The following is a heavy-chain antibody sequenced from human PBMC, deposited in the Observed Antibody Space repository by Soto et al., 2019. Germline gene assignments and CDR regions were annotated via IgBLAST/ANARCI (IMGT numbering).Heavy chain of an antibody. J-gene: IGHJ6*02. D-gene: IGHD6-6*01. CDR1: GFSFDDYA. CDR2: ISWNSGKN. CDR3: AKGDSGSPSYGMDV. V-gene: IGHV3-9*01. Sequence: SGGSLRLSCAASGFSFDDYAMHWVRQVPGKGLEWVSGISWNSGKNGYADSVKGRFTVSRDNTKNSVYLQMNSLRGEDTALYYCAKGDSGSPSYGMDVWGQGTTVTVSS.